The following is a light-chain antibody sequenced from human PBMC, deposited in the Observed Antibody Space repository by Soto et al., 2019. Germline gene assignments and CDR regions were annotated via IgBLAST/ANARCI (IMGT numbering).Light chain of an antibody. CDR3: SAYSDIDTKV. CDR1: SSYVGAYIY. CDR2: EVN. V-gene: IGLV2-14*03. J-gene: IGLJ1*01. Sequence: SSYVGAYIYVSWYQQFPGKAPKLILYEVNNRPSGVSNRFSGSKSDTTASLTISGLQPEDEADYYCSAYSDIDTKVLGTGTKVTVL.